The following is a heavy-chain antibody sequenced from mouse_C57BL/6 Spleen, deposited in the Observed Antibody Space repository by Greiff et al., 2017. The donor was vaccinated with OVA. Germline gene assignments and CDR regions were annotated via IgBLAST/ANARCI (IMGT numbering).Heavy chain of an antibody. CDR3: ARRGWDDGYRGDY. J-gene: IGHJ2*01. CDR2: IYPSDSET. D-gene: IGHD2-3*01. CDR1: GYTFTSYW. V-gene: IGHV1-61*01. Sequence: QVQLQQPGAELVRPGSSVKLSCKASGYTFTSYWMAWVKQRPGQGLEWIGNIYPSDSETHYNQKFKDKATLTVDKSSSTAYMQLSSLTSEDSAVYYCARRGWDDGYRGDYWGQGTTLTVSS.